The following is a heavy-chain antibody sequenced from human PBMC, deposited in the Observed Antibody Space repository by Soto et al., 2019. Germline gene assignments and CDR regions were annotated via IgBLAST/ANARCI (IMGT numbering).Heavy chain of an antibody. CDR3: ARVEYSSSYSLDY. J-gene: IGHJ4*02. D-gene: IGHD6-6*01. Sequence: GGSLRLSCAASGFTFSDYYFTWIRQAPGKGLEWVSYISFSGSTIYYADSVKGRFTISRDNAKNSLYLQMNSLRAEDTAVYYCARVEYSSSYSLDYWGQGTLVTVSS. V-gene: IGHV3-11*04. CDR1: GFTFSDYY. CDR2: ISFSGSTI.